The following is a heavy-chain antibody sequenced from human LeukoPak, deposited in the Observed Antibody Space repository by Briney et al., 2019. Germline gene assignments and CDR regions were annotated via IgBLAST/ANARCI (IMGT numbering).Heavy chain of an antibody. D-gene: IGHD6-19*01. Sequence: GGSLRLSCAASGFTFSSYGMHWVRQAPGKGLEWVAVIWYDGSNKYYADSVKGRFTISRDNSKNTLYLQMNSLRAEDTAVYYCAKGFSGWLRGYFDYWGQGTLVTVSS. J-gene: IGHJ4*02. V-gene: IGHV3-30*02. CDR3: AKGFSGWLRGYFDY. CDR2: IWYDGSNK. CDR1: GFTFSSYG.